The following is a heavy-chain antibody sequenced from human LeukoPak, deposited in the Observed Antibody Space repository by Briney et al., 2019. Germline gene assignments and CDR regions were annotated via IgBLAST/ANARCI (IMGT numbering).Heavy chain of an antibody. J-gene: IGHJ4*02. CDR1: GDSVSNNSAA. D-gene: IGHD5-18*01. V-gene: IGHV6-1*01. CDR2: TYYRSQWYN. Sequence: SQTLSLTCALSGDSVSNNSAAWNWIRQSPSRGLEWLGRTYYRSQWYNDYAVSVKSRITINPDTSKNQFSLQLNSVTPDDTAVYYCARTNTAIITYDYWGQGTLVTVSS. CDR3: ARTNTAIITYDY.